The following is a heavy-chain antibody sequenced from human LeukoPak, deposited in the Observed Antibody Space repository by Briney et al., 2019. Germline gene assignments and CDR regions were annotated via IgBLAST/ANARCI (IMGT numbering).Heavy chain of an antibody. V-gene: IGHV5-51*01. CDR1: GYSFTSYW. CDR2: IYPGDSDT. Sequence: GESLKISCKGSGYSFTSYWIGWVRQMPGKGLEWMGIIYPGDSDTRYSPSFQGQVTISADKSISTAYLQWSSLKASDTAMYYCARDVGEYCSSTNCYASHYWGQGTLVTVSS. CDR3: ARDVGEYCSSTNCYASHY. J-gene: IGHJ4*02. D-gene: IGHD2-2*01.